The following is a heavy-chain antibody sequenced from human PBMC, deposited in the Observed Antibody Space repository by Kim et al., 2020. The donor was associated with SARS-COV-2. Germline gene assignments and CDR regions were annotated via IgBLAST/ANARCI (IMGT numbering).Heavy chain of an antibody. Sequence: SETLSLTCTVSGGSISSGGYYWSWIRQHPGKGLEWIGYIYYSGSTYYNPSLKSRVTISVDTSKNQFSLKLSSVTAADTAVYYCARGEDQRIGGDYWGQGTLVTVSS. D-gene: IGHD1-26*01. V-gene: IGHV4-31*03. J-gene: IGHJ4*02. CDR1: GGSISSGGYY. CDR3: ARGEDQRIGGDY. CDR2: IYYSGST.